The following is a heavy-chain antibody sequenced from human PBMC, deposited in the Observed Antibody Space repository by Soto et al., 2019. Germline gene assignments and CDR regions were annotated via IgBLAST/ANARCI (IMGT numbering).Heavy chain of an antibody. D-gene: IGHD2-21*01. CDR2: IYYTGST. V-gene: IGHV4-59*08. Sequence: PSETLSLTCTVSGGSISSNYWNWIRQPPGKGLEWIGYIYYTGSTNYNPSLKSRVTISVDTSKNQFSLKLSSVTAADTAVYYCARLHIETRYLHAYCGQGSLVPGSS. CDR3: ARLHIETRYLHAY. J-gene: IGHJ1*01. CDR1: GGSISSNY.